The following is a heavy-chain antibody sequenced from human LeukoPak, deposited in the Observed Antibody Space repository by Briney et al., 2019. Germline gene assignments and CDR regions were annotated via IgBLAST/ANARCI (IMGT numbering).Heavy chain of an antibody. CDR1: GSSLDNYA. CDR2: ISRSSLAI. Sequence: SGGSLRLSCEASGSSLDNYAMSWVRRAPGKGLEYIAYISRSSLAINYAESVRGRFIVSRDNARNSLYLQMNGLRADDTAVYHCAGDPSVGSTWYYYVDVWGKGTTVTVS. J-gene: IGHJ6*03. D-gene: IGHD6-13*01. V-gene: IGHV3-48*04. CDR3: AGDPSVGSTWYYYVDV.